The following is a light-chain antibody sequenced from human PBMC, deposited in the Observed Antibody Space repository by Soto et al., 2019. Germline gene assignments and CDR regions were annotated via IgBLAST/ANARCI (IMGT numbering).Light chain of an antibody. CDR1: SSDVGTYNL. CDR3: SSYTSDTSPYV. V-gene: IGLV2-14*02. CDR2: EVD. J-gene: IGLJ1*01. Sequence: QSALTQPASVSGSPGQSITISCTGTSSDVGTYNLVSWYQQHPGRAPKLIIYEVDSRTSGISDRFSGSKSGNTASLTISGLQADDEGDYYCSSYTSDTSPYVFGTGTKVTVL.